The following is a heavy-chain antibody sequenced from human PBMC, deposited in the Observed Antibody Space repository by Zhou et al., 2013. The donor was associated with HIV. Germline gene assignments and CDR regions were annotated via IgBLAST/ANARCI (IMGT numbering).Heavy chain of an antibody. Sequence: QVQLQESGPGLVKPSETLSLTCSVSGGSISSSSYYWAWIRQPQGRGWSALEVSIIAGAPTTTRPSRVEPPYPVDTSQNQFSLKLSSVTVADTAVYYCARHGNWGSPDYWGQGTLVTVSS. V-gene: IGHV4-39*01. CDR3: ARHGNWGSPDY. CDR1: GGSISSSSYY. J-gene: IGHJ4*02. CDR2: SIIAGAP. D-gene: IGHD7-27*01.